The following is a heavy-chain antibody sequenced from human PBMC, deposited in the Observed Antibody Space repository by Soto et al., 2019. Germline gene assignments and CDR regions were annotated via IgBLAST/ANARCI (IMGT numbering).Heavy chain of an antibody. J-gene: IGHJ6*02. CDR1: GYRFVDYY. D-gene: IGHD2-21*02. CDR3: ARVHCGGDCRPGEWFYYYGMDV. Sequence: ASVKVYCKASGYRFVDYYIHWVRQAPGQGLEWMGIINPRGGDSRYAQKFQGRVTVTMDTSTSTVYMDLRSLTSEDTAVYYCARVHCGGDCRPGEWFYYYGMDVWGQGTTVTVSS. CDR2: INPRGGDS. V-gene: IGHV1-46*01.